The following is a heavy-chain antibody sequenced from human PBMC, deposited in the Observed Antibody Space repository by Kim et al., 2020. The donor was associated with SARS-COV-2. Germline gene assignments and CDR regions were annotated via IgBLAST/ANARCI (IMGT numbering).Heavy chain of an antibody. J-gene: IGHJ4*02. CDR3: ARDFKGTANWEFDY. V-gene: IGHV1-2*02. CDR1: GYTFSDYI. Sequence: ASVKVSCKASGYTFSDYIVHWVRQAPGHGLEWLGWMYSKTGDTKYTQSFQDRVTLTRDMSINTAYMELSGLRSDDTAIYYCARDFKGTANWEFDYWGQGTLVTVSS. D-gene: IGHD1-1*01. CDR2: MYSKTGDT.